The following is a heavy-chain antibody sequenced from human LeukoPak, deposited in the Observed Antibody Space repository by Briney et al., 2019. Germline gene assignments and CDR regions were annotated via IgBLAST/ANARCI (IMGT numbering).Heavy chain of an antibody. Sequence: GGSLRLSCAASGLTFSSYWMSWVRQAPGKGLEWVANIKQDGSEKCYVDSVKGRFTISRDNAKNSLYLQMNSLRAEDTAVYYCARAAGLRFLEWLYYFDYWGQGTLVTVSS. CDR1: GLTFSSYW. J-gene: IGHJ4*02. V-gene: IGHV3-7*01. CDR2: IKQDGSEK. D-gene: IGHD3-3*01. CDR3: ARAAGLRFLEWLYYFDY.